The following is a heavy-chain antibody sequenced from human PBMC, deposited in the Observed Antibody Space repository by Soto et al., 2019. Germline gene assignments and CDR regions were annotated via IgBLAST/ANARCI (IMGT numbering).Heavy chain of an antibody. V-gene: IGHV1-8*01. CDR1: GYTFTSYD. CDR2: MNPNSGNT. J-gene: IGHJ4*02. CDR3: VRVYDFWSGYQD. Sequence: GASVKVSCKASGYTFTSYDINWVRQATGQGLEWMGWMNPNSGNTGYAQKFQGRVTMTRNTSISTAYMELSSLRSEDTAVYYCVRVYDFWSGYQDWGQGTLVTVSS. D-gene: IGHD3-3*01.